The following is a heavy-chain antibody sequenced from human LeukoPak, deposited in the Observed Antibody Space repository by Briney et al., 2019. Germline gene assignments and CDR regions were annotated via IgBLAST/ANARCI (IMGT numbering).Heavy chain of an antibody. CDR3: AKDGASGGDYHWFDS. CDR2: IDDSGANT. V-gene: IGHV3-23*01. CDR1: GFSFRSYA. Sequence: GGSLRLSCEASGFSFRSYAMTWVRQAPGKGLEWVPTIDDSGANTYHADSVKGRFTISRDNFRDALHLQMNSLRVEDTAVYYCAKDGASGGDYHWFDSWGQGTLVTVSS. J-gene: IGHJ5*01. D-gene: IGHD4-17*01.